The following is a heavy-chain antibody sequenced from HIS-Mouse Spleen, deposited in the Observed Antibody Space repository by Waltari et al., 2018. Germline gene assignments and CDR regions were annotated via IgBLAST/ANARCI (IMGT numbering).Heavy chain of an antibody. CDR2: QSKDGSSK. CDR1: GFTFSSYG. D-gene: IGHD1-1*01. Sequence: QVQLVESGGGVVQPGRSLRLSCAASGFTFSSYGMHWVSQAPGKGLEWGAVQSKDGSSKYYADSVKGRFTISRDNSKNTLYLQMNSLRAEDTAVYYCAKSPFVNDYFDYLGQGTLVTVSS. J-gene: IGHJ4*02. V-gene: IGHV3-30*18. CDR3: AKSPFVNDYFDY.